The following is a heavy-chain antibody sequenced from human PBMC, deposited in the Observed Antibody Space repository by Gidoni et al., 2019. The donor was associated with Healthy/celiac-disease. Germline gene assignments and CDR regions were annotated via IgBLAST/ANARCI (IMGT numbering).Heavy chain of an antibody. CDR3: ARGKRDGYHLGHLDY. D-gene: IGHD5-12*01. CDR2: INAGNGNT. J-gene: IGHJ4*02. V-gene: IGHV1-3*01. CDR1: GYTFTSYA. Sequence: QVQLVQSGAEVKKPGASVKVSCKASGYTFTSYAMHWVRQAPGQRLEWMGWINAGNGNTKYSQKFQGRVTITRDPSASTAYMELSSLRSEDTAVYYCARGKRDGYHLGHLDYWGQGTLVTVSS.